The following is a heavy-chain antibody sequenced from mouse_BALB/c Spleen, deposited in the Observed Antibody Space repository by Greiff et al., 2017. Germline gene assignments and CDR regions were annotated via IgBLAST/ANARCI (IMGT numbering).Heavy chain of an antibody. Sequence: DVQLHESGPGLVKPSQSLSLTCSVTGYSITSGYYWNWIRQFPGNKLEWMGYISYDGSNNYNPSLKNRISITRDTSKNQFFLKLNSVTTEDTATYYCAKGVYYGSSYALYFDYWGQGTTLTVSS. J-gene: IGHJ2*01. CDR3: AKGVYYGSSYALYFDY. D-gene: IGHD1-1*01. CDR2: ISYDGSN. CDR1: GYSITSGYY. V-gene: IGHV3-6*02.